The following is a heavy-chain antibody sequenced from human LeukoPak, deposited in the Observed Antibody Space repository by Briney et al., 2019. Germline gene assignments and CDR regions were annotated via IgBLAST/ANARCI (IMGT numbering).Heavy chain of an antibody. CDR1: GGSISSSNW. V-gene: IGHV4-4*02. CDR2: IYHSGST. D-gene: IGHD2-15*01. J-gene: IGHJ5*02. Sequence: PSETLSLTCAVSGGSISSSNWWSWVRQPPGKGLEWIGEIYHSGSTNYNPSLKSRVTISVDKSKNQFSLKLSSVTAADTAAYYCAMRSSIVVVVVGWFDPWGQGTLVTVSS. CDR3: AMRSSIVVVVVGWFDP.